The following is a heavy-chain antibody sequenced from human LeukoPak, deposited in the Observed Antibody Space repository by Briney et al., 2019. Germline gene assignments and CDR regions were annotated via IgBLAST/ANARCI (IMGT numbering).Heavy chain of an antibody. D-gene: IGHD3-22*01. CDR2: TYTSGST. CDR3: ARYDSSGCLDI. J-gene: IGHJ3*02. V-gene: IGHV4-4*07. CDR1: GGSSSSYY. Sequence: SETLSLTCTVSGGSSSSYYWSWIRQPAGKGLEWIGRTYTSGSTNYNPSLKSRVTMSVDTSKNQFSLKLSSVTAADTAVYYCARYDSSGCLDIWGQGTMVTVSS.